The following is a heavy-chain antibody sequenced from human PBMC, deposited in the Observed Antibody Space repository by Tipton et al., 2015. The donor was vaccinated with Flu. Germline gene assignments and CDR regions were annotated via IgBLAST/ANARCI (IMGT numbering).Heavy chain of an antibody. Sequence: SLRLSCAASGFIFSDQYMDWVRQAPGREPEWVGRSRSKARGSTSEYAASVEGRFFISRDESENLLYLQMNNLKVEDTAVYFCTSGVGKGFPNDRLFEYWGQGTLVTVSS. V-gene: IGHV3-72*01. CDR2: SRSKARGSTS. J-gene: IGHJ4*02. D-gene: IGHD1-14*01. CDR3: TSGVGKGFPNDRLFEY. CDR1: GFIFSDQY.